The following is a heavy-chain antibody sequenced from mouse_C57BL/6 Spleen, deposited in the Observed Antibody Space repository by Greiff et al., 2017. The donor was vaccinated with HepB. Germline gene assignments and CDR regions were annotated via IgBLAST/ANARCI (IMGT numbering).Heavy chain of an antibody. J-gene: IGHJ4*01. CDR3: ARAPNWDDYAMDY. CDR2: IDPSDSET. Sequence: VQLQQPGAELVRPGSSVKLSCKASGYTFTSYWMHWVKQRPIQGLEWIGNIDPSDSETHYNQKFKDKATLTVDKSSSTAYMQLSSLTSEDSAVYYCARAPNWDDYAMDYWGQGTSVTVSS. CDR1: GYTFTSYW. V-gene: IGHV1-52*01. D-gene: IGHD4-1*02.